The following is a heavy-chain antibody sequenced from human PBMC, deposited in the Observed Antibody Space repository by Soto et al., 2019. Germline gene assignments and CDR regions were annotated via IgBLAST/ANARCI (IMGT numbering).Heavy chain of an antibody. J-gene: IGHJ5*02. D-gene: IGHD3-3*01. CDR3: AAIPLTSGVVSGRFDP. V-gene: IGHV4-4*02. Sequence: QVHLQESGPGLVKPSGTLALTCAVSGGSISSDKWWTWFRQTPGKGLEWIGEISHRGSTNYSPSFQSRLSLSVDTTKAQFSLRLTSVTAADTAVYYCAAIPLTSGVVSGRFDPWGQGIKVTVSS. CDR1: GGSISSDKW. CDR2: ISHRGST.